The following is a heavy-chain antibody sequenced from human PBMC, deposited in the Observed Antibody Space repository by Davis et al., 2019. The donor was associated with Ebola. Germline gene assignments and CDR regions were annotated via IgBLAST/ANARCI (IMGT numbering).Heavy chain of an antibody. Sequence: GESLKISCAASGFTFSSYSMNWVRQAPGKGLEWVSSISSSSSYIYYADSVKGRFTISRDNAKNSLYLQMNSLRAEDTAVYYCARARYYYDSSGLDYWGQGTLVTVSS. CDR3: ARARYYYDSSGLDY. CDR1: GFTFSSYS. J-gene: IGHJ4*02. D-gene: IGHD3-22*01. CDR2: ISSSSSYI. V-gene: IGHV3-21*01.